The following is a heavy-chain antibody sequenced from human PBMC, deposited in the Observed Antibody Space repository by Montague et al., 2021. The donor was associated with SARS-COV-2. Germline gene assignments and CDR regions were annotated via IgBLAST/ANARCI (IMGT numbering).Heavy chain of an antibody. CDR2: IYYSGST. CDR1: GGSISNYY. D-gene: IGHD2-15*01. J-gene: IGHJ4*01. CDR3: ANFTRVAAT. Sequence: SETLSLTCTVSGGSISNYYWSWIRQPPGKGLEWIGYIYYSGSTNYNPSLKSRVTISVDTSKNQFSLKLSSMTAADTAVYYCANFTRVAATWGHGTLVTVSS. V-gene: IGHV4-59*08.